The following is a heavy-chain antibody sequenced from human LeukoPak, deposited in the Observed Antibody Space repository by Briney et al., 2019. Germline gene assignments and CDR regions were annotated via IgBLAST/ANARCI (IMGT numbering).Heavy chain of an antibody. CDR1: GFNFSNYA. CDR3: ARDLYDSSESAFDI. Sequence: PGGSLRLSCAASGFNFSNYAMHWVRQAPGKGLEWVAVISYDGSNKYYADSVKGRFTISRGNSKNTLYLQMNSLRAEDTAVYYCARDLYDSSESAFDIWGQGTMVTVSS. J-gene: IGHJ3*02. D-gene: IGHD3-22*01. CDR2: ISYDGSNK. V-gene: IGHV3-30-3*01.